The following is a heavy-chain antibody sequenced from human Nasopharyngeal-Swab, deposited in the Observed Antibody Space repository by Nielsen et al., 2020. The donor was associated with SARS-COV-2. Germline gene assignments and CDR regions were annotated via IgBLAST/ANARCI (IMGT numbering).Heavy chain of an antibody. Sequence: WVRQAPGQRLEWMGWINAGNGNTKYSQKFQGRVTITRGTSASTAYMELSSLRSEDTAVYYCASSTAAGTNYYYYYYMDVWGKGTTVTVSS. CDR2: INAGNGNT. CDR3: ASSTAAGTNYYYYYYMDV. D-gene: IGHD6-13*01. J-gene: IGHJ6*03. V-gene: IGHV1-3*01.